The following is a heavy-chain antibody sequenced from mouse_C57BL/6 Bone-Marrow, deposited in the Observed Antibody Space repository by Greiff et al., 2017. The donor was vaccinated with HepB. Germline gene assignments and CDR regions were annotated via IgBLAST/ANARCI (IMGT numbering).Heavy chain of an antibody. Sequence: EVQVVESGAELVRPGASVKLSCTASGFNIKDDYMHWVKQRPEQGLEWIGWIDPENGDTEYASKFQGKATITADTSSNTAYLQLSSLTSEDAAVYYCTTAPSWFAYWGQGTLVTVSA. CDR2: IDPENGDT. J-gene: IGHJ3*01. CDR3: TTAPSWFAY. V-gene: IGHV14-4*01. CDR1: GFNIKDDY.